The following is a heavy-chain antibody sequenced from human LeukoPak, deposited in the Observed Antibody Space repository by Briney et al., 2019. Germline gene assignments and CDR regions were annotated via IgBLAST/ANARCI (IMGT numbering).Heavy chain of an antibody. CDR2: INAGNGNT. V-gene: IGHV1-3*01. CDR1: GYTFTSYA. Sequence: ASVKVSCKASGYTFTSYAMHWVRQAPGQRLEWMGWINAGNGNTKYSQKFQGRVTITRDTSASTAYMELSSLRSEDTAVYYCARDCSSTSCYPPCGNWFDPWGQGTLVTVSS. J-gene: IGHJ5*02. D-gene: IGHD2-2*01. CDR3: ARDCSSTSCYPPCGNWFDP.